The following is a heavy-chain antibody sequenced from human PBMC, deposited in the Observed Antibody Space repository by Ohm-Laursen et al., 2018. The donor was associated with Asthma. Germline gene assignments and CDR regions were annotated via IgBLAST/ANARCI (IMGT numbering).Heavy chain of an antibody. CDR3: AREGCRSSSCESRHNWYDP. J-gene: IGHJ5*02. Sequence: TLSLTCTVSGGSISSYYWSWIRQPPGKGLEWIGYIYYTGSTTYNPSLKSRVAMAVDTTKNEISLKLSSVTAADTAVYYCAREGCRSSSCESRHNWYDPWGQGTLATVSS. CDR2: IYYTGST. V-gene: IGHV4-59*01. CDR1: GGSISSYY. D-gene: IGHD2-2*01.